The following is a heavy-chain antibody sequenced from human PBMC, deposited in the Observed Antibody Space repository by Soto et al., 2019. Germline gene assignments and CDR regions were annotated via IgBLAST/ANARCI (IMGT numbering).Heavy chain of an antibody. D-gene: IGHD6-19*01. Sequence: SETLSLTCAVYGGSFSGDYCTWIRQPPGKGLEWIGEINDSGGTNYNPSLKSRVTISVDTSKNQFSLKLSSVTAADMAVYYCARDSGYSSGWNNFDYWGQGTLVTVSS. CDR2: INDSGGT. CDR1: GGSFSGDY. J-gene: IGHJ4*02. CDR3: ARDSGYSSGWNNFDY. V-gene: IGHV4-34*01.